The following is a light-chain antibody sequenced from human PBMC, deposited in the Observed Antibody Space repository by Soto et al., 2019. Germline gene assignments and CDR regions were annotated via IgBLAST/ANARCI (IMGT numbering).Light chain of an antibody. CDR1: SNDVGNFKL. V-gene: IGLV2-23*02. J-gene: IGLJ1*01. Sequence: QSALTQPASVSGSPGQSITISCTGTSNDVGNFKLVSWYQQHPGKAPRLMIYDVIKRPSGVSNRFSGSKSGNTASLTISGLQAGDEAVYYCCSYAGFMSYVLGSGTKLTVL. CDR3: CSYAGFMSYV. CDR2: DVI.